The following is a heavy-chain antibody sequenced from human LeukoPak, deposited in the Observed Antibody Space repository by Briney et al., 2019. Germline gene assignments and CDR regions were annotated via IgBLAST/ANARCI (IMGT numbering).Heavy chain of an antibody. Sequence: PSETLSLTCIVSGGSISNSIYFWGWVRQPPGKGLEWIGTIYYDGRTYHSPSLKSRVTVSVDTSKNQFSLKLNSVTAADTAVYFCARRVAVTARYYFDFWGQGTLVTVSS. CDR2: IYYDGRT. J-gene: IGHJ4*02. V-gene: IGHV4-39*01. CDR3: ARRVAVTARYYFDF. D-gene: IGHD6-19*01. CDR1: GGSISNSIYF.